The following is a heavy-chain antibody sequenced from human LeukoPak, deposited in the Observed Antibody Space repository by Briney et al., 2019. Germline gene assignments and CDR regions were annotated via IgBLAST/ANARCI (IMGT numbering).Heavy chain of an antibody. CDR3: ARDQSVLLWFGELYGFDP. CDR1: GYTFTGYY. CDR2: INPNSGGT. D-gene: IGHD3-10*01. Sequence: ASVKVSCKASGYTFTGYYMHWVRQAPGQGLEWMGWINPNSGGTNYAQKFQGRVTMTRDTSISTAYMELNRLTSDDTAVYYCARDQSVLLWFGELYGFDPWGQGTLVTVSS. J-gene: IGHJ5*02. V-gene: IGHV1-2*02.